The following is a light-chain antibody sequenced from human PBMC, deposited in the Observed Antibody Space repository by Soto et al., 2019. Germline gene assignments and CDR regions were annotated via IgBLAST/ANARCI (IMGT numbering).Light chain of an antibody. CDR2: EVT. CDR3: SSYTTRSTYV. J-gene: IGLJ1*01. Sequence: QSALTQPASVSGSPGQSITISCTGTSRDIGFFNYVSWYQQFPGNAPKLIIFEVTNRPSGVSNRFSAPKSGNTASLTISGLQAEDGADYYCSSYTTRSTYVFGTGTKVTVL. CDR1: SRDIGFFNY. V-gene: IGLV2-14*01.